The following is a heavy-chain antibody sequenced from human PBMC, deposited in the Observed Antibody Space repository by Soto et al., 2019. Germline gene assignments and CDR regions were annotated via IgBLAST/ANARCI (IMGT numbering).Heavy chain of an antibody. V-gene: IGHV3-23*01. CDR2: ISGSGGST. D-gene: IGHD3-3*01. CDR1: GFTFSGYG. CDR3: AKAPADFWSGYYHTQGGDNWFDP. Sequence: PGGPLRLSCAASGFTFSGYGRSWVRQTPGKGLEWVSAISGSGGSTYYADSVKGRFTISRDNSKNTLYLQMNSLRAEDTAVYYCAKAPADFWSGYYHTQGGDNWFDPWGQGTLVTVSS. J-gene: IGHJ5*02.